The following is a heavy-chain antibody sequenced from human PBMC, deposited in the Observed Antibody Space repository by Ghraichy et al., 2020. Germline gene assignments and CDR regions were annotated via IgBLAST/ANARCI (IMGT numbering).Heavy chain of an antibody. CDR1: GFTFSSFS. CDR3: ARDTAYAFDI. D-gene: IGHD5-18*01. CDR2: IGRDTTTM. V-gene: IGHV3-48*04. J-gene: IGHJ3*02. Sequence: ESLNISCVASGFTFSSFSMNWVRQAPGKGLEWVSYIGRDTTTMSYADSVKGRFTISRDNAKSSLYLQMNSLRAEDTAVYYCARDTAYAFDIWGQGTMVTVSS.